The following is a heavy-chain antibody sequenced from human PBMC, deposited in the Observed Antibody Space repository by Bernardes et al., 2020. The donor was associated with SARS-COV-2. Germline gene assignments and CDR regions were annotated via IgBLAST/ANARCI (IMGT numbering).Heavy chain of an antibody. CDR3: AGWASDYGDYIPWFDP. CDR1: GGSITSASSY. Sequence: SETLSLTCTVSGGSITSASSYWNWIRQPAGKGLEWIGHIYVRGGTNYNPSLKSRVTISLDTSKNQFSLKLTSVTAADTGMYYCAGWASDYGDYIPWFDPWGQGTLVTVSS. J-gene: IGHJ5*02. V-gene: IGHV4-61*09. D-gene: IGHD4-17*01. CDR2: IYVRGGT.